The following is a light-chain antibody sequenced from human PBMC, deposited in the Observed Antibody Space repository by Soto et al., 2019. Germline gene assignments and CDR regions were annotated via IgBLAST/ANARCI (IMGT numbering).Light chain of an antibody. CDR1: QSISGY. CDR3: QQSYSTPYT. J-gene: IGKJ2*01. Sequence: DIQMTQSPPSLSASVGDRVTITCRTSQSISGYVNWYQQKPGKGPNLQIYAASSLQSGVPSRFSGSGSGTDFTLTISSLQPEDFATYYCQQSYSTPYTFGQGTKLEIK. V-gene: IGKV1-39*01. CDR2: AAS.